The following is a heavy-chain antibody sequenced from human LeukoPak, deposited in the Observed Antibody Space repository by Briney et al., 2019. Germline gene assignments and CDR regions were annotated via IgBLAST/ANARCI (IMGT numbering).Heavy chain of an antibody. V-gene: IGHV1-2*02. CDR1: GYTFTGYY. CDR2: INPNSGGT. CDR3: ARGRWWQGRAFDI. D-gene: IGHD2-15*01. Sequence: ASVKASCKASGYTFTGYYMHWVRQAPGQGLEWMGWINPNSGGTNYAQKFQGRVTMTRNTSISTAYMELSSLRSEDTAVYYCARGRWWQGRAFDIWGQGTMVTVSS. J-gene: IGHJ3*02.